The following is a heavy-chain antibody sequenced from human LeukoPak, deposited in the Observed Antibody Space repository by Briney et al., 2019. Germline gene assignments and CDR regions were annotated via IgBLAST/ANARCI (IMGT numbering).Heavy chain of an antibody. Sequence: PSETLSLTCAVYGGSFSGYYWSWIRQPPGKGLEWIGEINHSGSTNYNPSLKSRVTISVDTSKNQFSLKLSPVTAADTAVYYCAREGCSSTSCYREGPYGMDVWGQGTTVTVSS. CDR1: GGSFSGYY. V-gene: IGHV4-34*01. J-gene: IGHJ6*02. CDR3: AREGCSSTSCYREGPYGMDV. CDR2: INHSGST. D-gene: IGHD2-2*01.